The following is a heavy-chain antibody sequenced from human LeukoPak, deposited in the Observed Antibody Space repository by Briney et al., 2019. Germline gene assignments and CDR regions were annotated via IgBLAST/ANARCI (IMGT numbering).Heavy chain of an antibody. Sequence: GGSLRLSCAASGFTFSSYAMSWVRQARGKGLEWVSAIRGSGGSTYYADSEKGRFTISRDNSRDTLSLQMNSLRVEDTGVYYCAKDAVTTVTTSANWYFDLWGRGTLVTVSS. CDR3: AKDAVTTVTTSANWYFDL. D-gene: IGHD4-17*01. J-gene: IGHJ2*01. CDR1: GFTFSSYA. V-gene: IGHV3-23*01. CDR2: IRGSGGST.